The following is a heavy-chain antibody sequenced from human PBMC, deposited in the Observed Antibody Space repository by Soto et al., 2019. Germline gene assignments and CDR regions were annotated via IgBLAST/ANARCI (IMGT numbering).Heavy chain of an antibody. Sequence: SVKVSCKASGGTFSSYSISWVRQAPGQGLEWMGGIIPIFGTANYAQKFQGRVTITADESTSTAYMELSSLRSEDTAVYYCASPTKRITIFGVVTNGAFDIWGQGTMVTVSS. J-gene: IGHJ3*02. V-gene: IGHV1-69*13. D-gene: IGHD3-3*01. CDR3: ASPTKRITIFGVVTNGAFDI. CDR2: IIPIFGTA. CDR1: GGTFSSYS.